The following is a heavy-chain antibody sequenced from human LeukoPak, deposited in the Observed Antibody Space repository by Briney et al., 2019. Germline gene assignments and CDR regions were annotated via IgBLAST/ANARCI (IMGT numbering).Heavy chain of an antibody. Sequence: TSSETLSLTCAVYGGSFSGYYWSWIRQPPGKGLEWIGEINHSGSTNYNPSLKSRVTISVDTSKNQFSLKLSSVTAADTAVYYCARDLVDCSGGNCYSYRYYYGMDVWGQGTTVTVSS. CDR1: GGSFSGYY. D-gene: IGHD2-15*01. CDR2: INHSGST. V-gene: IGHV4-34*01. CDR3: ARDLVDCSGGNCYSYRYYYGMDV. J-gene: IGHJ6*02.